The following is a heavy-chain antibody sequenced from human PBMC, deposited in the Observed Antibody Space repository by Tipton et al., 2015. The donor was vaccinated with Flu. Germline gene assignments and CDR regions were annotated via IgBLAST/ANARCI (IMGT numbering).Heavy chain of an antibody. CDR3: ARERRVDYYDSSGYYFLFDY. Sequence: QSEPEVKKPGSSVKVSCKASGGTFSSYAISWVRQAPGQGLEWMGGIIPIFGTANYAQKFQGRVTITADESTSTAYMELSSLRSEDTAVYYCARERRVDYYDSSGYYFLFDYWGQGTLVTVSS. V-gene: IGHV1-69*01. J-gene: IGHJ4*02. D-gene: IGHD3-22*01. CDR1: GGTFSSYA. CDR2: IIPIFGTA.